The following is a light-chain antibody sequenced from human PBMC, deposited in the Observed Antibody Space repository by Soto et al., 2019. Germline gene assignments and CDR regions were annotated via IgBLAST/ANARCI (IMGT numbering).Light chain of an antibody. J-gene: IGKJ1*01. CDR2: KAS. V-gene: IGKV1-5*03. CDR3: QQYDSFPRT. CDR1: QSISSW. Sequence: DIQMTQSPSTLYASVGDRVSITCRASQSISSWLAWYQQKPGKAPKLLIYKASSLESGVPSRFSGSGAGTEFTLSISSRQPDDFATYYCQQYDSFPRTFGQGTKGEIK.